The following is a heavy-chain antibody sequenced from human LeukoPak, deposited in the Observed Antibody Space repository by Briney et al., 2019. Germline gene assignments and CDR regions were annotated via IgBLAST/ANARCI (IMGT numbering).Heavy chain of an antibody. CDR2: ISGSGGST. Sequence: PGGSLRLSCAASGFTFSSYAMSWVRQAPGKGLEWVSAISGSGGSTGYADSVKGRFTISRDNAKNSLYLQMNSLRAEDTALYHCARDHPDSMVRGPEWFDPWGQGTLVTVSS. V-gene: IGHV3-20*01. CDR1: GFTFSSYA. J-gene: IGHJ5*02. D-gene: IGHD3-10*01. CDR3: ARDHPDSMVRGPEWFDP.